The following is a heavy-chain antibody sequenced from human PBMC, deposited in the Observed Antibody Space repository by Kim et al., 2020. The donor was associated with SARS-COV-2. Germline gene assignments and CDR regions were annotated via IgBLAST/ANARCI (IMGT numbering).Heavy chain of an antibody. Sequence: AGSVQGRFTISRDNSKNTLYLQMNSLRAEDTAVYYCARARFGELSPFDYWGQGTLVTVSS. J-gene: IGHJ4*02. CDR3: ARARFGELSPFDY. V-gene: IGHV3-33*01. D-gene: IGHD3-10*01.